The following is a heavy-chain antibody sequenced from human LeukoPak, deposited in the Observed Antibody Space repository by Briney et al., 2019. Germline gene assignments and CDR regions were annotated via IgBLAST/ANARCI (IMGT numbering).Heavy chain of an antibody. Sequence: GGSLRLSCAASGFTFSSYWMHWVRQAPGKGLVWVSRINSDGRSTSYADSVKGRFTISRDNAKNTLYLQMNSLRAEDTAVYYCARGSYYPYYYYYMDVWGKGTTVTISS. CDR1: GFTFSSYW. J-gene: IGHJ6*03. CDR2: INSDGRST. CDR3: ARGSYYPYYYYYMDV. D-gene: IGHD3-10*01. V-gene: IGHV3-74*01.